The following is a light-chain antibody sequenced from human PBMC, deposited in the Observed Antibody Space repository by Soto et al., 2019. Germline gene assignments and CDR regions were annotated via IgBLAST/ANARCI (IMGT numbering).Light chain of an antibody. Sequence: DIVLTQSPATLSVSPGERATLSCRASQSVSTNLAWYQQKPGQAPRLLIFGASNRATRIPTRFSGTGSGTEFTLTISSLQSEDFAVYYCQYYNNWPPSWTFGQGTKVDI. J-gene: IGKJ1*01. CDR3: QYYNNWPPSWT. CDR2: GAS. V-gene: IGKV3-15*01. CDR1: QSVSTN.